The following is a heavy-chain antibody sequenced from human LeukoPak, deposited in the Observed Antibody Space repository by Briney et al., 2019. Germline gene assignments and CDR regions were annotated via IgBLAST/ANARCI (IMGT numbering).Heavy chain of an antibody. D-gene: IGHD6-19*01. V-gene: IGHV3-23*01. J-gene: IGHJ6*02. CDR2: ISGSGGST. Sequence: SGGSLRLSCAASGFTFSSYAMSWVRQAPGKGLEWVSAISGSGGSTYYADSVKGRFTISRDNSKNTLYLQMNSLRAEDTAVYYCAKDLIFTEYSSGWYPHYYYGMDVWGQGTTVTVSS. CDR1: GFTFSSYA. CDR3: AKDLIFTEYSSGWYPHYYYGMDV.